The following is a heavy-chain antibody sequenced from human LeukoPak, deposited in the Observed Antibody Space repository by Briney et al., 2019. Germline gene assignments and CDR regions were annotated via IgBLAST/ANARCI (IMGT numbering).Heavy chain of an antibody. Sequence: PGGSLRLSCAASGFTFSSSAMSWVRQAPGKGLEWVSAISGSGDNTYYADSVKGRFTISRDISKNRLYLQMNSLRAEDTAIYYCAKDRGVTPIPFDYWGQGTLVTVSS. V-gene: IGHV3-23*01. D-gene: IGHD2-21*02. J-gene: IGHJ4*02. CDR1: GFTFSSSA. CDR3: AKDRGVTPIPFDY. CDR2: ISGSGDNT.